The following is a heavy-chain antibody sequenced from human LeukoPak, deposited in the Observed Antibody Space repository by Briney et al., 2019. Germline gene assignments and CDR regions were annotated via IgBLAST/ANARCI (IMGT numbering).Heavy chain of an antibody. D-gene: IGHD3-9*01. J-gene: IGHJ4*02. CDR3: ARDLLQYFDWLTMAGY. V-gene: IGHV1-18*04. CDR1: GYTFTGYY. CDR2: ISAYNGNT. Sequence: GASVKVSCKASGYTFTGYYMHWVRQAPGQGLEWMGWISAYNGNTKYAQRLQGRVTMTTDTSTTTAYVELRSLRSDDTAVYYCARDLLQYFDWLTMAGYWGQGTLVSVSS.